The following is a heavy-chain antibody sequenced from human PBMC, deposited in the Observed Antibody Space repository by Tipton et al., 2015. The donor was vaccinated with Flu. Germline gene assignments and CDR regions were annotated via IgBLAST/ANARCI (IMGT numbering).Heavy chain of an antibody. J-gene: IGHJ5*02. V-gene: IGHV4-38-2*02. CDR3: ARDYDDLNWFDP. CDR2: IHQSGTT. Sequence: GLVKPSETLSLTCAVSGYSIRSGYYWDWIRQPPGKGLEWIGSIHQSGTTYYKSSLKSRVTISVDTSKNQFSLKLSSVTAADTAVYYCARDYDDLNWFDPWGQGTLVTVSS. D-gene: IGHD4-17*01. CDR1: GYSIRSGYY.